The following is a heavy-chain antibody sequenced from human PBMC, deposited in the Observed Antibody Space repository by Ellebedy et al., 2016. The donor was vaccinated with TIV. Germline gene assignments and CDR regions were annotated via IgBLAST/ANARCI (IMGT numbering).Heavy chain of an antibody. Sequence: GGSLRLSCAASGFTVSTNYMTWVRQAPGKGLEWVSIIYSSDDTYYADSVKGRFIISRDNSKNTLYLQMNSLRAEDTAVYYCARASFYDVDLSGWYFDFWGRGTLVTVSS. V-gene: IGHV3-66*01. D-gene: IGHD3-10*02. CDR2: IYSSDDT. CDR1: GFTVSTNY. J-gene: IGHJ2*01. CDR3: ARASFYDVDLSGWYFDF.